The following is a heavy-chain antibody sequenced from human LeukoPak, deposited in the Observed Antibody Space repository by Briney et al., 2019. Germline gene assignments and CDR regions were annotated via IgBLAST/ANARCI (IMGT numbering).Heavy chain of an antibody. J-gene: IGHJ4*02. V-gene: IGHV3-30-3*02. D-gene: IGHD4/OR15-4a*01. CDR3: AKYDYAGTFDY. Sequence: PGTSLRLSCAGSGFTFSGFAMHWVRQAPGKGLEWVAAISYHGRDKYYADSVKGRFTISRDNSKNTLYLQMNSLRAEDTAVYYCAKYDYAGTFDYWGQGTLVTVSS. CDR2: ISYHGRDK. CDR1: GFTFSGFA.